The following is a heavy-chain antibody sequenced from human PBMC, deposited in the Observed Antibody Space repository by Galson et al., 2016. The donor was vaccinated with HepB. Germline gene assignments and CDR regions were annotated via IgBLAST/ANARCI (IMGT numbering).Heavy chain of an antibody. D-gene: IGHD5-24*01. CDR2: FFAAGGA. CDR1: GITASTNY. J-gene: IGHJ3*02. CDR3: VKHVAGSTRAAFDI. Sequence: SLRLSCAASGITASTNYMSWVRQAPGKGLEFVSVFFAAGGAFYAESVKGRFTISRDNSKNTLYLQMDSLRAGDTAVYYCVKHVAGSTRAAFDIWGQGTVVTVSS. V-gene: IGHV3-66*04.